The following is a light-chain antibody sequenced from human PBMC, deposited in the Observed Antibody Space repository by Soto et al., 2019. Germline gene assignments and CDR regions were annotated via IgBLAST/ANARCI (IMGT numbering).Light chain of an antibody. CDR2: EVS. Sequence: QSVLTQPASVSGSPGQSITISCTGTSSDVGGYNYVSWYQQHPGKAPKLMIYEVSNRPSGVSHRFSGSKSGNTASLTISGLQAEDDADYYCSSSTTISSLEVFGGGTKLTVL. CDR3: SSSTTISSLEV. V-gene: IGLV2-14*01. CDR1: SSDVGGYNY. J-gene: IGLJ3*02.